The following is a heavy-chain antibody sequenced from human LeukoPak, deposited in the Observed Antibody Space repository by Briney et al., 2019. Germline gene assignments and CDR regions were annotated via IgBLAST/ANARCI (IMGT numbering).Heavy chain of an antibody. V-gene: IGHV3-30*03. D-gene: IGHD5-12*01. Sequence: GGSLILSCAASGVTFSNYGMHWVRQAPGKGLEWVALISSNGNDKLYGDSVKGRFTISRDDSKSTLYLQMNSLRVEDTAVYYCTTKVIRGNSGDDYDDWGQGTLVTVSS. CDR3: TTKVIRGNSGDDYDD. CDR2: ISSNGNDK. CDR1: GVTFSNYG. J-gene: IGHJ4*02.